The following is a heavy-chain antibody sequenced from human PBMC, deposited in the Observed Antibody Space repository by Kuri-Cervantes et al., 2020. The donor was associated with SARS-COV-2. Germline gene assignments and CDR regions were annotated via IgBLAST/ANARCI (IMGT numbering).Heavy chain of an antibody. CDR1: GFTFSSYW. Sequence: GGSLRLSCPASGFTFSSYWMAWVRQAPGKGLEWVANIRQDAGDKNCVDSVRGRFTISRDNAKNSLYLQMNSLGAEDTAVYYCARDHGGALDSWGQGTLVTVSS. CDR3: ARDHGGALDS. J-gene: IGHJ4*02. CDR2: IRQDAGDK. V-gene: IGHV3-7*01. D-gene: IGHD3-16*01.